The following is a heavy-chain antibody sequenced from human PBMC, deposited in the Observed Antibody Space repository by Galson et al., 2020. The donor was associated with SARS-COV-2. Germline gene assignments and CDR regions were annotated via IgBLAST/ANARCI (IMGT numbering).Heavy chain of an antibody. V-gene: IGHV3-48*03. J-gene: IGHJ4*02. CDR2: ISSSGSTI. CDR3: TSFGFRFNDQKYYFDY. CDR1: GFTFSSYE. D-gene: IGHD1-1*01. Sequence: LTCAASGFTFSSYEMNWVRQAPGKGLEWVSYISSSGSTIYYADSVKGRFTISRDNAKNSLYLQMNSLRAEDTAVYYCTSFGFRFNDQKYYFDYWGQGTLVTVSS.